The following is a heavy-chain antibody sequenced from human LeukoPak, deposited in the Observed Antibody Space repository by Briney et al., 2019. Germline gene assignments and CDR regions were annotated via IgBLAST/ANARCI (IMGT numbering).Heavy chain of an antibody. CDR1: GGSISSTSYY. Sequence: SETLSLTCTVPGGSISSTSYYWGWVRQPPGKGLEWIGSIYYSGSTYYKPSLKGRLTISVDTSKNQFSLKLSSVTAADTAVYYCAREWELLDYWGQGTLVTVSS. CDR2: IYYSGST. J-gene: IGHJ4*02. CDR3: AREWELLDY. V-gene: IGHV4-39*02. D-gene: IGHD1-26*01.